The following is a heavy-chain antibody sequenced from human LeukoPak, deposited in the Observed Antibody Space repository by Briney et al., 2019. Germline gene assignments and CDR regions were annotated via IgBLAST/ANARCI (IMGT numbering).Heavy chain of an antibody. CDR1: GGTFSSYA. D-gene: IGHD2-2*02. CDR3: ARNLGYCSSTSCYTVGDYYYGMDV. J-gene: IGHJ6*02. Sequence: SVKVSCKASGGTFSSYAISWVRQAPGQGLEWMGGIIPIFGTANYAQKFQGRVTITADESTSTAYMELSSLRSEDTAVYYCARNLGYCSSTSCYTVGDYYYGMDVWGQGTTVTVSS. CDR2: IIPIFGTA. V-gene: IGHV1-69*13.